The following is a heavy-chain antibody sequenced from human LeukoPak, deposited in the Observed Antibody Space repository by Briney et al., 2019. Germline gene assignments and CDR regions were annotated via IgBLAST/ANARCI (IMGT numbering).Heavy chain of an antibody. D-gene: IGHD2-15*01. V-gene: IGHV3-23*01. Sequence: PGGSLRLSCAASGFTFSSYAMSWVRQAPGKGLEWVSAISGSGGSTYYADSVKGRFTISRDNSKNTLYLQMNSLRAEDTAVYYCAKDFIVVVVAGGFDYWGQGTLVTVSS. J-gene: IGHJ4*02. CDR1: GFTFSSYA. CDR2: ISGSGGST. CDR3: AKDFIVVVVAGGFDY.